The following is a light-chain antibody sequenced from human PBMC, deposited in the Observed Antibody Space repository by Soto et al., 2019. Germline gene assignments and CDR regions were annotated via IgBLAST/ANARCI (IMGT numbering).Light chain of an antibody. CDR3: QQYGASPLT. CDR2: GAA. V-gene: IGKV3-20*01. CDR1: QSVYINS. Sequence: EIVLTQSPGTLSLSPGERATLSCRASQSVYINSLAWYQQKPGQPPRLLIYGAATRASDVPDRFSGSGSEADFALTITRLEPEDFAVYYCQQYGASPLTFGPGTRVD. J-gene: IGKJ3*01.